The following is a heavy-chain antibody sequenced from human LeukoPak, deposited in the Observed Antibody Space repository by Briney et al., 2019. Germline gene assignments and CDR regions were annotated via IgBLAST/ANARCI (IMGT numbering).Heavy chain of an antibody. J-gene: IGHJ4*02. CDR1: GFTFDDYG. CDR2: INWNGGST. CDR3: ARAETYYYDSSGYYSSTPQEIDY. Sequence: GGSQRLSCAASGFTFDDYGMSWVRQAAGKGLEWVSGINWNGGSTGYADSVKGRFTISRDNAKNSLYLQMNSLRAEDTAVYYCARAETYYYDSSGYYSSTPQEIDYWGQGTLVTVSS. D-gene: IGHD3-22*01. V-gene: IGHV3-20*04.